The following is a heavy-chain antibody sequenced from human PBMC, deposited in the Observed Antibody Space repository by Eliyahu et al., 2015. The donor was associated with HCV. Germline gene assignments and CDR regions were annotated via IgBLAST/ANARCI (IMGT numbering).Heavy chain of an antibody. Sequence: QVQLQESGPGLVKPSETLSLTCTVSGGSISSYYWSWIRQPPGKGLEWIGYIYYSGSTNYNPPLKSRVTISVDTSKNQFSLKLSSVTAADTAVYYCAREVRYGQGDWFDPWGQGTLVTVSS. CDR3: AREVRYGQGDWFDP. D-gene: IGHD1-1*01. J-gene: IGHJ5*02. CDR2: IYYSGST. CDR1: GGSISSYY. V-gene: IGHV4-59*01.